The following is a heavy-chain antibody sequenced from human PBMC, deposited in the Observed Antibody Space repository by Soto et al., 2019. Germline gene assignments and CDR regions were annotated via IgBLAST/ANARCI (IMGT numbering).Heavy chain of an antibody. CDR2: ISYSAKT. CDR1: GYSITSGFY. Sequence: SETLSLTCGVSGYSITSGFYWGWVRQSPGKGLEWIGSISYSAKTFYNPSLASRLSIAVDTSMNQFSLRLTSVTAADTALYYCTRGAGAPWDRFDSWGQGTLVTVS. D-gene: IGHD1-26*01. CDR3: TRGAGAPWDRFDS. V-gene: IGHV4-38-2*01. J-gene: IGHJ4*02.